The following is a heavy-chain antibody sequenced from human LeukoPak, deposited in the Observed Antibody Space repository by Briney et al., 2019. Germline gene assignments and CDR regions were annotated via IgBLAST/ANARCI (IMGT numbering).Heavy chain of an antibody. D-gene: IGHD6-13*01. J-gene: IGHJ4*02. Sequence: GASLKASSTASGYTFTVYYMHRVRQAPGQRLEWMGWINPNSAGTNYAQKFQGRVTMTRYTPISTSYMELSRLRSDDTAVYYGARAAAEDFYDWGQGTLVTVAS. CDR1: GYTFTVYY. CDR3: ARAAAEDFYD. CDR2: INPNSAGT. V-gene: IGHV1-2*02.